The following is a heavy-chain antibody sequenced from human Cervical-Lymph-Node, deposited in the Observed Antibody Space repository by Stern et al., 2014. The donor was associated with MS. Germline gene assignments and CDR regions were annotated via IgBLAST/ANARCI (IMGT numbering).Heavy chain of an antibody. V-gene: IGHV1-69*01. D-gene: IGHD3-22*01. Sequence: VQLVESGPEVKKPGSSVKVSCKASGGTFSNYAISWVRQAPGQGLEWMGGLIIIFDTANYAQKCQGRVTMSADESTSTAYLELSSLRSDDTAVYYCARASDRSGYSPEYFQYWGQGTPVTVSS. J-gene: IGHJ1*01. CDR1: GGTFSNYA. CDR2: LIIIFDTA. CDR3: ARASDRSGYSPEYFQY.